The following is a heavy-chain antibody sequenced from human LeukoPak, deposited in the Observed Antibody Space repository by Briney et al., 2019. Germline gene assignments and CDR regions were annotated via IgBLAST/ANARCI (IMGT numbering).Heavy chain of an antibody. D-gene: IGHD3-22*01. CDR1: GGPISSYY. Sequence: SETLSLTCTVSGGPISSYYWSWIRQPPGKGLEWIGYIYYSGSTNYNPSLKSRVTMSVDTSKNQFSLKMSFVTAADTAVYYCAREYTFYYDSSGYWDYWGQGTLVTVSS. V-gene: IGHV4-59*12. CDR3: AREYTFYYDSSGYWDY. CDR2: IYYSGST. J-gene: IGHJ4*02.